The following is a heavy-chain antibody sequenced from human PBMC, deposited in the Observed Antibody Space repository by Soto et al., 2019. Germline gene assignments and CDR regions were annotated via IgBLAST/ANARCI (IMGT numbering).Heavy chain of an antibody. Sequence: QVELVQSGPEVKKPGASVKVSCKASGYSVTNYAIGWVRQAPGQGLEWVGWISPFHGDTNYAQNFQGRITVNTDAATSTAYMDLGRLRSDDTAVYYCARSDNVDRDFDYRGQVNRITVSS. J-gene: IGHJ4*02. D-gene: IGHD1-1*01. V-gene: IGHV1-18*01. CDR2: ISPFHGDT. CDR1: GYSVTNYA. CDR3: ARSDNVDRDFDY.